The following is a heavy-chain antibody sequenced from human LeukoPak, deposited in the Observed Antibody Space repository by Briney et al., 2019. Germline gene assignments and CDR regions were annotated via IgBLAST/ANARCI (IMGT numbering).Heavy chain of an antibody. Sequence: SETLSLTCTVSDDSISDYYRGWIRQPPGKGLEWIGYFHNSGTSTYNPSLKSRATISADTSKNQFSLKLNSLTTADTAVYYCTRGAGWLIDYWGQGILVTVSS. CDR3: TRGAGWLIDY. D-gene: IGHD3-16*01. J-gene: IGHJ4*02. CDR1: DDSISDYY. CDR2: FHNSGTS. V-gene: IGHV4-59*01.